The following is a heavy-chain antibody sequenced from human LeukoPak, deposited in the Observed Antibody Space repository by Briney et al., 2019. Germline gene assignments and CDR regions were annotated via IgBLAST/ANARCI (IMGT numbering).Heavy chain of an antibody. CDR3: AKGGGSSWYYFDY. CDR2: ITGSGGST. J-gene: IGHJ4*02. CDR1: GFAFSLYA. D-gene: IGHD6-13*01. V-gene: IGHV3-23*01. Sequence: PGGSLRLSCAASGFAFSLYAMSWVRQAPGKGLEWVSTITGSGGSTSYADSARGRFTISRDNSKNTLYLQMISLRAEDTAVYYCAKGGGSSWYYFDYWGQGTLVTVSS.